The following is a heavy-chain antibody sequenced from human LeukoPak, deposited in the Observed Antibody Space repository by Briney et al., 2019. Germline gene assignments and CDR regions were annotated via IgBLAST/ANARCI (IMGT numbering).Heavy chain of an antibody. V-gene: IGHV3-21*01. CDR1: GFTFSSYS. Sequence: GGSLRLSCAASGFTFSSYSMNWVRQAPGKGLEWVSSISSSSSYIHSADSVKGRFTISRDNAKNSLYLQMNSLRAEDTAVYYCAREIAADFWSGYPDYWGQGTLVTVSS. CDR2: ISSSSSYI. J-gene: IGHJ4*02. D-gene: IGHD3-3*01. CDR3: AREIAADFWSGYPDY.